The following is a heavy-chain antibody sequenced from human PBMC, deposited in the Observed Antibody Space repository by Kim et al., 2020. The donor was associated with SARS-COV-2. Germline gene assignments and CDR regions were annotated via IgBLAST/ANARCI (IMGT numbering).Heavy chain of an antibody. J-gene: IGHJ5*02. CDR2: IYYSGST. Sequence: SETLSLTCTVSGGSISSGGYYWSWIRQHPGKGLEWIGYIYYSGSTYYNPSLKSRVTISVDTSKNQFSLKLSSVTAADTAVYYCARVQGYSGYAYNWFDPWGQGTLVTVSS. CDR1: GGSISSGGYY. CDR3: ARVQGYSGYAYNWFDP. V-gene: IGHV4-31*03. D-gene: IGHD5-12*01.